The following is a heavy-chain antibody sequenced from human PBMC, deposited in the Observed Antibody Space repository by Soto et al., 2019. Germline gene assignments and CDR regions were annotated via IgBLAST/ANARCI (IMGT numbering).Heavy chain of an antibody. D-gene: IGHD3-3*01. J-gene: IGHJ4*02. CDR3: AKKVTIYAVAPADY. Sequence: GGSLRLSCAASGFTFSNYVMSWVRQAPGKGLEWVSVMSGSGDDAYYADSVKGRFTISRDNSKNMLYLQRNSLRAEDTAVYFCAKKVTIYAVAPADYWGQGTQVTAPQ. V-gene: IGHV3-23*01. CDR2: MSGSGDDA. CDR1: GFTFSNYV.